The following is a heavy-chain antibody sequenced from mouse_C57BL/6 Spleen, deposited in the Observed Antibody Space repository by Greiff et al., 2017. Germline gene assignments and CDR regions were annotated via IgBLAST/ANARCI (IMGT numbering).Heavy chain of an antibody. CDR1: GYTFTSYW. Sequence: QVQLQQSGAELVKPGASVKLSCKASGYTFTSYWMQWVQQRPGQGLEWIGEIDPSDSYTNYNQKFKGKATLTVDTSSSTAYMQISSLNSEDAAIYYYAYTAQATSWFAYWGQGTLVTVSA. D-gene: IGHD3-2*02. CDR3: AYTAQATSWFAY. V-gene: IGHV1-50*01. J-gene: IGHJ3*01. CDR2: IDPSDSYT.